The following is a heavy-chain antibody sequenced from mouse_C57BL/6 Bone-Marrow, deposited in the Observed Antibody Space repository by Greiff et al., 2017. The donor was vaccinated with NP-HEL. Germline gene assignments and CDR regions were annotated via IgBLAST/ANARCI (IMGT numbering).Heavy chain of an antibody. CDR3: ARSHSNLFTMLWTTGVKEPSHYAMDY. Sequence: QVQLKQPGAELVKPGASVKLSCKASGYTFTSYWMHWVKQRPGRGLEWIGRIDPNSGGTKYNEKFKSKATLTVDKPSSTAYMQLSSLTSEDSAFYYCARSHSNLFTMLWTTGVKEPSHYAMDYWGQGTSVTVSS. CDR1: GYTFTSYW. J-gene: IGHJ4*01. V-gene: IGHV1-72*01. CDR2: IDPNSGGT. D-gene: IGHD1-1*02.